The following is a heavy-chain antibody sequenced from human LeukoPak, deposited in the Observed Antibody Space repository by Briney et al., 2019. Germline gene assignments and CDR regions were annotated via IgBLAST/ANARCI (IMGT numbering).Heavy chain of an antibody. CDR3: ARGRRIVGATVGFNY. Sequence: ASAKVSCKASGYTFTSYDINWVRQATGQGLEWMGWMNPNSGNTGYAQKFQGRVTMTRNTSISTAYMELSSLRSEDTAVYYCARGRRIVGATVGFNYWGQGTLVTVSS. CDR2: MNPNSGNT. D-gene: IGHD1-26*01. CDR1: GYTFTSYD. V-gene: IGHV1-8*01. J-gene: IGHJ4*02.